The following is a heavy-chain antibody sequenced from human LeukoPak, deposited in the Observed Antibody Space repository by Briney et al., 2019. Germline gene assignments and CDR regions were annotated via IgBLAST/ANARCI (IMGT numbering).Heavy chain of an antibody. CDR3: ARLPGQRPPFDY. J-gene: IGHJ4*02. CDR2: IRYDGSNK. V-gene: IGHV3-30*02. CDR1: GFTFSSYG. D-gene: IGHD3-16*01. Sequence: GGSLRLSCAASGFTFSSYGMHWVRQAPGKGLEWVAFIRYDGSNKYYADSVKGRFTISRDNAKNSLYLQMNSLRAEDTAVYYCARLPGQRPPFDYWGQGTLVTVSS.